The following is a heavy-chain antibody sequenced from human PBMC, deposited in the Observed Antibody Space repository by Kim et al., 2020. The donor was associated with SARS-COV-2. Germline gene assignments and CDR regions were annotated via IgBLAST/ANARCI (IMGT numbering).Heavy chain of an antibody. CDR3: AADFGGDCSGGMCYSGWFDP. V-gene: IGHV1-58*02. CDR2: IVVGSGNT. J-gene: IGHJ5*02. CDR1: GFTFTSSS. Sequence: SVKVSCKASGFTFTSSSIQWVRQARGERLEWVGRIVVGSGNTNYAQKFQERVTFTRDMSTTTAYMELSSLRSEDTAVYYCAADFGGDCSGGMCYSGWFDPWGQGTLVTVSS. D-gene: IGHD2-15*01.